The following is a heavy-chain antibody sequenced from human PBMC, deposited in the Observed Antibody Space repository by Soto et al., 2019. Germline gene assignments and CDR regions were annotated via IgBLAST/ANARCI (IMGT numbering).Heavy chain of an antibody. D-gene: IGHD4-17*01. Sequence: EVQLVESGEGLVQPGGSLRLSCAASGFTFSNYAMHWVRQAPGKGLEYVSAISDNGGTTYYADSVKGRFTTSRDNSKTTLYIQMGSLRAEDMAVYYCASGPSTVATWLDYWGQGTLVTVSS. CDR2: ISDNGGTT. J-gene: IGHJ4*02. CDR1: GFTFSNYA. CDR3: ASGPSTVATWLDY. V-gene: IGHV3-64*02.